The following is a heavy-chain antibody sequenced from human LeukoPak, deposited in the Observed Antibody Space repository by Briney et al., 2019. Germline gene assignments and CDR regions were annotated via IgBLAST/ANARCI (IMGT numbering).Heavy chain of an antibody. V-gene: IGHV1-24*01. D-gene: IGHD3-10*01. CDR1: GYTLTELS. Sequence: ASVKVSCKVSGYTLTELSMHWVRQAPGKGLEWMGGFDPEDGETIYAQKFQGRGTMTEDTSTDTAYMELSSLRSEDTAVYYCATEARWNDYGSGSYQNWFDPWGQGTLVTVSS. CDR3: ATEARWNDYGSGSYQNWFDP. J-gene: IGHJ5*02. CDR2: FDPEDGET.